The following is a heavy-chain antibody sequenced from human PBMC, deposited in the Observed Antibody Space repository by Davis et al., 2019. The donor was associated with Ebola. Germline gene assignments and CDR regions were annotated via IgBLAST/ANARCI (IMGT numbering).Heavy chain of an antibody. CDR3: AKHHSSSWYYFDY. V-gene: IGHV3-33*08. CDR2: IWYDGSNK. Sequence: GESLKISCAASGFTFSSSAMSWVRQAPGKGLEWVAVIWYDGSNKYYADSVKGRFTISRDNSKNTLYLQMNSLRAEDTAVYYCAKHHSSSWYYFDYWGQGTLVTVSS. D-gene: IGHD6-13*01. J-gene: IGHJ4*02. CDR1: GFTFSSSA.